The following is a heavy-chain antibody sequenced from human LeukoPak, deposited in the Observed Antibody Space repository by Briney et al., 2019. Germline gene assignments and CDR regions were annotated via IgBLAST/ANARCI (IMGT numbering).Heavy chain of an antibody. Sequence: SETLSLTCAVYGGSFSGYYWSWIRQPPGKGLEWIGEINHSGSTNYNPSLKSRVTISVDTSKNQFSLKLSSVTAADTAVYYCARGRGTTVVTPFDYWGQGTLVTVSS. J-gene: IGHJ4*02. V-gene: IGHV4-34*01. CDR1: GGSFSGYY. D-gene: IGHD4-23*01. CDR3: ARGRGTTVVTPFDY. CDR2: INHSGST.